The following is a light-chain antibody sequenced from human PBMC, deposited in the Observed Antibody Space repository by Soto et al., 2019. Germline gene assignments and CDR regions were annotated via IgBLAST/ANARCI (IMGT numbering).Light chain of an antibody. Sequence: DIQMTQSPSSLSASVGDRVTITCRASQRIRIYLNWYQQKPGKAPKLLIYAASSLQSGVPSRFSADGSGTDFTLTISSLQPEDFATYYCQQSSSTPPFTFGPGTKVDIK. J-gene: IGKJ3*01. CDR3: QQSSSTPPFT. CDR1: QRIRIY. V-gene: IGKV1-39*01. CDR2: AAS.